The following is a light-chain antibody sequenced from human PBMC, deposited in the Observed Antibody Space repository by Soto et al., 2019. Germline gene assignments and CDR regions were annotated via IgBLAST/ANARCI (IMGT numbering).Light chain of an antibody. V-gene: IGLV2-14*01. Sequence: QSALTPPASVSESPGQSITISCTGSSSDVDVSTFVSWYRQHPGKAPELIIYEVSNRRSGVSNRFSGSKSGNTASLTISGRKAEDEADYYCSSYTTSHTLVFGGGTKLTVL. CDR3: SSYTTSHTLV. CDR1: SSDVDVSTF. CDR2: EVS. J-gene: IGLJ2*01.